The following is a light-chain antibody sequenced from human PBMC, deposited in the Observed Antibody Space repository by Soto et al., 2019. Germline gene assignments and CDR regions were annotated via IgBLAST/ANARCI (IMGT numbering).Light chain of an antibody. CDR3: QQYGSSPWT. J-gene: IGKJ1*01. V-gene: IGKV1-39*01. CDR2: GAS. CDR1: QSITSC. Sequence: DIQMTQSPSSRCASVGDRFTMACGASQSITSCLNWYQQKPGKAPNLLIYGASSRATGIPDRFSGSGSGTDFTLTISRLEPEDFAVYYCQQYGSSPWTFGQGTKVDIK.